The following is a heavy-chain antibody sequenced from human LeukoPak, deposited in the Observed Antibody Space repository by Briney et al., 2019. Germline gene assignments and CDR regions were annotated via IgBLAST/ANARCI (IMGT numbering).Heavy chain of an antibody. CDR2: ISYDGSNK. Sequence: GRSLRLSCAASGFTFSSYGMHWVRQAPGKGLEWVAVISYDGSNKYYADSVKGRFTISRDNSKNTLYLQTNSLRAEDTAVYYCAKDPWNNTMVRGVIIYYFDYWGQGTLVTVSS. V-gene: IGHV3-30*18. D-gene: IGHD3-10*01. J-gene: IGHJ4*02. CDR1: GFTFSSYG. CDR3: AKDPWNNTMVRGVIIYYFDY.